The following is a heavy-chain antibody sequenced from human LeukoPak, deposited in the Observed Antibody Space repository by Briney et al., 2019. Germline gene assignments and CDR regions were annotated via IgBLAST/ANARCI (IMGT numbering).Heavy chain of an antibody. J-gene: IGHJ4*02. CDR2: INPSGGST. CDR1: GYTFTSYY. D-gene: IGHD3-16*01. CDR3: APWGGVFDY. V-gene: IGHV1-46*01. Sequence: ASVKVSCKASGYTFTSYYMHWVRQATGQGLEWMGIINPSGGSTSYAQKYQGRRTMTRGMSTSTVQMELRSLRSEDTAGYFCAPWGGVFDYWGEGTLVTVSS.